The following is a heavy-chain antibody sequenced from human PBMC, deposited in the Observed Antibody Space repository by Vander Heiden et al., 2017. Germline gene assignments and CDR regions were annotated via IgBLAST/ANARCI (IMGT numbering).Heavy chain of an antibody. V-gene: IGHV4-39*01. D-gene: IGHD3-3*01. CDR1: GGSISSGVYY. CDR3: ARQDDFWSGYYGFDY. Sequence: QLQLQESGPGLVKPSETLSLTCTVPGGSISSGVYYWGWIRQPPGKGLAWIGTIYYTGSTYYNPSLRSRVTISVDTSKNQFSLKLSSVTAADTAVYYCARQDDFWSGYYGFDYWGQGTLVTVSS. CDR2: IYYTGST. J-gene: IGHJ4*02.